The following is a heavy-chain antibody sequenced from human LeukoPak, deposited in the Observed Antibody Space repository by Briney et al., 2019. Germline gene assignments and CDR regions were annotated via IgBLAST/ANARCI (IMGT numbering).Heavy chain of an antibody. V-gene: IGHV3-15*01. J-gene: IGHJ4*02. D-gene: IGHD3-10*01. CDR3: ATLTVRGVINI. CDR1: GFTFSNTW. Sequence: GGSLSLSCAASGFTFSNTWMNWVRQAPGKGLEWVGRIQSKTDGGTTEYAAPVKGRFTISRDDSKTTLYLQMNSLKTEDTAVYYCATLTVRGVINIWGQGTLVTFSS. CDR2: IQSKTDGGTT.